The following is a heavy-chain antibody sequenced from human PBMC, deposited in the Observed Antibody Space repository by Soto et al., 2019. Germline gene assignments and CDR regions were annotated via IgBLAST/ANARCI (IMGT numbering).Heavy chain of an antibody. CDR1: GFTFSSYD. CDR2: IGTADDT. D-gene: IGHD6-6*01. Sequence: PGGFLRLSCAASGFTFSSYDMHWVRQATGKGLEWVSAIGTADDTYYPGSVKGRFTISRENAKNSLYLQMNSLRAEDTAVYYCARDSSSGYYYGMDVWGQGTTVTVSS. V-gene: IGHV3-13*01. J-gene: IGHJ6*02. CDR3: ARDSSSGYYYGMDV.